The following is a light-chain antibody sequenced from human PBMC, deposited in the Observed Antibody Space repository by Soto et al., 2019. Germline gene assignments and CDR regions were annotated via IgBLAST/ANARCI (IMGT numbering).Light chain of an antibody. CDR1: QGIRND. Sequence: AIQLTQSPSSLSASVGGRVTITCRASQGIRNDLGWYQQKPGKAPKLLIYAASSLQSGVPSRFSGSASGTDFTLTISSLQPEDFATYYCLQDYSYPWTFGQGTKVDIK. V-gene: IGKV1-6*01. CDR2: AAS. CDR3: LQDYSYPWT. J-gene: IGKJ1*01.